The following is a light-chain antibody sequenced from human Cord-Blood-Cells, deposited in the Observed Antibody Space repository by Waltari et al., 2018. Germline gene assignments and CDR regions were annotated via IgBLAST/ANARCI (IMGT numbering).Light chain of an antibody. J-gene: IGLJ2*01. V-gene: IGLV2-8*01. CDR1: SSDVGGYNY. CDR2: EVS. Sequence: QSALTQPPSASGSPGQSVTISCTGTSSDVGGYNYVPWCQQHPDKAPELMIYEVSKRPSGVPDRFSGSKSGNTASLTVSGLQAEDEADYYCSSYAGSNNLVFGGGTKLTVL. CDR3: SSYAGSNNLV.